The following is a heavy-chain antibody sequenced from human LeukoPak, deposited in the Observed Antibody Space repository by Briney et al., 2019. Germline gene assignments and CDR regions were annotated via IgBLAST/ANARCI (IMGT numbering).Heavy chain of an antibody. CDR2: MNPNSGNT. CDR3: ARDLGRIAAVGNGMDV. Sequence: ASVKVSCKASGYTFTSYDINWVRQATGQGLEWMGWMNPNSGNTGYAQKFQGRVTITRNTSISTAYMELSSLRSEDTAVYYCARDLGRIAAVGNGMDVWGQGTTVTVSS. CDR1: GYTFTSYD. J-gene: IGHJ6*02. V-gene: IGHV1-8*03. D-gene: IGHD6-13*01.